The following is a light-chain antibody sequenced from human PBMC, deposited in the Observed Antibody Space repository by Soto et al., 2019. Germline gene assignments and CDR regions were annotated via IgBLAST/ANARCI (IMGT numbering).Light chain of an antibody. CDR2: NAS. CDR3: MQATHWPTT. J-gene: IGKJ1*01. Sequence: VVMTQSPLSLPVTLGQPASISCRSSQSLVYSDGNAYWTWFHQRPGQSQRRLIYNASNRDSGVPDRFSGSWSGTVSTIQINRVQAEDVGVYYCMQATHWPTTFGRGTRVQIK. V-gene: IGKV2-30*01. CDR1: QSLVYSDGNAY.